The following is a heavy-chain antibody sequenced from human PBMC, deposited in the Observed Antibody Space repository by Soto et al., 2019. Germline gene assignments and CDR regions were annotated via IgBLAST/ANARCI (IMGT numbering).Heavy chain of an antibody. CDR1: GGSVSSGSYY. Sequence: QVQLQESGPGLVKPSETLSLTCTVSGGSVSSGSYYWSWIRQPPGKGLEWIGYIYYSGSTNYNPSLKSRVTISVDTSKKQSSLRLRSVTAAETAVYYCARPMGYSSSWVNPPPYFDYWGQGTLVTVSS. CDR3: ARPMGYSSSWVNPPPYFDY. D-gene: IGHD6-13*01. J-gene: IGHJ4*02. V-gene: IGHV4-61*01. CDR2: IYYSGST.